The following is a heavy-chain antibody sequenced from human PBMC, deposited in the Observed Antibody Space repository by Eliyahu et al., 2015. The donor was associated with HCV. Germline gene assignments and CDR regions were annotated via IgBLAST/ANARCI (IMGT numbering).Heavy chain of an antibody. CDR1: GFTFTSYW. V-gene: IGHV5-51*01. CDR3: ATTALYQPLLA. D-gene: IGHD2-21*02. Sequence: EVQLVQSGAEVKKPGDSLRISCKGFGFTFTSYWIAWVRKMPGKGLEYMGIIYPGNSDTTYSPSVQGQVTISADKSTSTAYLQWSSLKASDSDMYYCATTALYQPLLAWGQGTLVTVSS. J-gene: IGHJ5*02. CDR2: IYPGNSDT.